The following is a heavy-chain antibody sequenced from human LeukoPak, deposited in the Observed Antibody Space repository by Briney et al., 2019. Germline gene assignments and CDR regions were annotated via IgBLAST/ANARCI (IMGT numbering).Heavy chain of an antibody. Sequence: GGSLRLSCAASGFTFSSYAMHWVRQAPGKGLEWVAVISYDGSNKYYADSVKGRFTISRDNAKNSLYLQMNSLGAEDTALYYCAKDNTGRYSSSWYSGMDVWGQGTTVTVSS. D-gene: IGHD6-13*01. CDR3: AKDNTGRYSSSWYSGMDV. CDR2: ISYDGSNK. CDR1: GFTFSSYA. J-gene: IGHJ6*02. V-gene: IGHV3-30-3*01.